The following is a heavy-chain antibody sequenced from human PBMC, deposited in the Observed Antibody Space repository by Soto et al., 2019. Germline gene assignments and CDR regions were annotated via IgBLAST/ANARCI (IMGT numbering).Heavy chain of an antibody. J-gene: IGHJ4*02. D-gene: IGHD6-6*01. CDR1: GFTFSDYY. CDR2: ISGSSSYA. Sequence: GGSLRLSCAASGFTFSDYYMSWIRQVPGKGLEWVSYISGSSSYAIYTESVKGRFTISRNNAKNSLYLQMNSLRAEDTAIYYCARDSSIVPRPIDYWGQGTLVTVSS. CDR3: ARDSSIVPRPIDY. V-gene: IGHV3-11*06.